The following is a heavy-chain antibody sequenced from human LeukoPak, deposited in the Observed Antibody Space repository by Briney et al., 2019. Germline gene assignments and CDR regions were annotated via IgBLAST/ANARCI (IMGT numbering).Heavy chain of an antibody. CDR2: IYSGGST. V-gene: IGHV3-53*01. Sequence: TGGSLRLSCVASGVTVSNNYMSWVRQAPGKGLEWVSVIYSGGSTYYADSVKGRFTISRDSSKNTLYLQMNSLRAEDTAVYYCARAVSGSLYGDFDFWGQGTLVTVSA. CDR3: ARAVSGSLYGDFDF. CDR1: GVTVSNNY. J-gene: IGHJ4*02. D-gene: IGHD1-26*01.